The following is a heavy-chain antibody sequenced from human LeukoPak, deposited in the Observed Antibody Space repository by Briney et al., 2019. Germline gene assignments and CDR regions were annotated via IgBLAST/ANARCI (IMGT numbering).Heavy chain of an antibody. V-gene: IGHV3-30*04. CDR1: GFTFSSYA. Sequence: PGGSLRLSCAASGFTFSSYAMHWVRQAPGKGLEWVAVISYDGGNKYYADSVKGRFTITRDIAKNSLYLQMNSLRAEDTAVYFCARDTSGFLEILGDAFDMWGQGTVVTVSS. J-gene: IGHJ3*02. D-gene: IGHD3-3*01. CDR2: ISYDGGNK. CDR3: ARDTSGFLEILGDAFDM.